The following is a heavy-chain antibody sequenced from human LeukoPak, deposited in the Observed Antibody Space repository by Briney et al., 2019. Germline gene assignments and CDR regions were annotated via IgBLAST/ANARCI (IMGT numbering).Heavy chain of an antibody. CDR3: ARDGYGSGSHGY. Sequence: GGSLRLSCAASGFTFSSYWMSWVRQAPGKGLEWLANIQQDGSAKDYLDSVQGRFTISRDNAKNSLYLQMNSLRVEDTAVYHCARDGYGSGSHGYWGQGTLVTVSS. D-gene: IGHD3-10*01. CDR1: GFTFSSYW. CDR2: IQQDGSAK. J-gene: IGHJ4*02. V-gene: IGHV3-7*04.